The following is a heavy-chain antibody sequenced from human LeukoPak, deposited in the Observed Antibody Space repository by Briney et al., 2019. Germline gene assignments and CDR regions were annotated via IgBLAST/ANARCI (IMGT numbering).Heavy chain of an antibody. CDR2: IYYSGST. V-gene: IGHV4-59*01. D-gene: IGHD6-13*01. Sequence: SETLSLTCTVSGGSISSYYWSWIRQPPGKGLEWIGYIYYSGSTNYNPSLKSRVTISVDTSKNQFSLKLSSVTAADTAVYYCARDPYSSSGGYWGQGTLVTVSS. CDR1: GGSISSYY. J-gene: IGHJ4*02. CDR3: ARDPYSSSGGY.